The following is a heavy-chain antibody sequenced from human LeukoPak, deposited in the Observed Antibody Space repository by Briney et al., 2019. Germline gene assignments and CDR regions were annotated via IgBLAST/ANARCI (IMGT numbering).Heavy chain of an antibody. CDR3: ARVDYGGNLHNWFDP. CDR1: GFTFSNAW. CDR2: ISSSSSYI. V-gene: IGHV3-21*01. Sequence: PGGSLRLSCAASGFTFSNAWMNWVRQAPGKGLEWVSSISSSSSYIYYADSVKGRFTISRDNAKNSPYLQMNSLRAEDTAVYYCARVDYGGNLHNWFDPWGQGTLVTVSS. J-gene: IGHJ5*02. D-gene: IGHD4-23*01.